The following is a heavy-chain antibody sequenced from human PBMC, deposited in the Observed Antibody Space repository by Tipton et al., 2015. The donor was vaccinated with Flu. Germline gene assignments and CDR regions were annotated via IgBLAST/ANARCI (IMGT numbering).Heavy chain of an antibody. J-gene: IGHJ4*02. Sequence: TLSLTCAVSGGSIDNSGYYWGWIRQPPGKGLEWIGYIYPTATFYNPSLKSRVTISLDRSKNQFSLNLRSVSAADTAIYYCARIEGAFEAGECVSTNCYIDCWGQGTLITVS. V-gene: IGHV4-39*01. CDR1: GGSIDNSGYY. CDR3: ARIEGAFEAGECVSTNCYIDC. CDR2: IYPTAT. D-gene: IGHD6-13*01.